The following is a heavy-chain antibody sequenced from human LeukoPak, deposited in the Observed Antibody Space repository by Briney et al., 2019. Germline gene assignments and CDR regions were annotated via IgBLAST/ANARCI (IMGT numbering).Heavy chain of an antibody. D-gene: IGHD6-19*01. CDR3: ARGVAGTSGGDY. Sequence: GGSLRLSCAASGFTFSSYSMNWVRQAPGKGLEWVSSISSSSSYIYYADSVKGRFTISRDNAKNSLYLQMNSLRAEDTAVYYCARGVAGTSGGDYWGQGTLVTVSS. CDR1: GFTFSSYS. J-gene: IGHJ4*02. CDR2: ISSSSSYI. V-gene: IGHV3-21*01.